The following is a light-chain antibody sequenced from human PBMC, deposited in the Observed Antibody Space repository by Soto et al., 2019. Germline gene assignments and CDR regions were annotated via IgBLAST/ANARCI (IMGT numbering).Light chain of an antibody. CDR1: QIISSY. J-gene: IGKJ4*02. V-gene: IGKV1-39*01. Sequence: DIQLTQSPSSLPASVGDRVTITCRASQIISSYLNWYQHKPGVAPKLLIYATSSLQSGVSSRFSGSGSGTEFTLTISSLQPEDFATYSCQQSYALPLTFGGGTKVETK. CDR2: ATS. CDR3: QQSYALPLT.